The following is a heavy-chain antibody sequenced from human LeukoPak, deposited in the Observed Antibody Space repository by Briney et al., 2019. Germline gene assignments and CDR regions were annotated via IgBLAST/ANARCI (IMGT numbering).Heavy chain of an antibody. CDR2: ISSSSSTI. Sequence: GGSLRLSCAASGFTFSSYSMNWVRQAPGKGLEWVSYISSSSSTIYYADSVKGRFTISRDNAKNSLYLQMNGLRAEDTAVYYCARKNGLDYWGQGTLVTVSS. J-gene: IGHJ4*02. CDR3: ARKNGLDY. CDR1: GFTFSSYS. V-gene: IGHV3-48*04.